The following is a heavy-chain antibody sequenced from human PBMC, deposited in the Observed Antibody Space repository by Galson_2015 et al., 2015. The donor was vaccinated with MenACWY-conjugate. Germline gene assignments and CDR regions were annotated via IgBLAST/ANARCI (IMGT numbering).Heavy chain of an antibody. D-gene: IGHD2-15*01. CDR2: IKSKTDGGTT. J-gene: IGHJ6*02. V-gene: IGHV3-15*01. CDR3: TAPRYGGSQYDCFGMVF. Sequence: SLRLSCAASGFTFNNAWMSWVRQAPGQGLEWVGRIKSKTDGGTTEYAAPVKGRFTISRDDSKNTLYLQMNSLKTEDTGVYFCTAPRYGGSQYDCFGMVFWGQGTTFTVAS. CDR1: GFTFNNAW.